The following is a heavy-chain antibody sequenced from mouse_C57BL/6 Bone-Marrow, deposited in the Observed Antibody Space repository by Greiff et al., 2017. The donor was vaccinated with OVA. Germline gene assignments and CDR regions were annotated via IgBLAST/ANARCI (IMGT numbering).Heavy chain of an antibody. CDR3: ARAPGFLDSYWYFDV. D-gene: IGHD4-1*01. CDR1: GISITTGNYR. V-gene: IGHV3-5*01. J-gene: IGHJ1*03. CDR2: IYYSGTI. Sequence: ESGPGLVKPSQTVFLTCTVTGISITTGNYRWSWIRQFPGNKLEWIGYIYYSGTITYNPSLTSRTTITRDTPKNQFFLEMNSLTAEDTATYYCARAPGFLDSYWYFDVWGTGTTVTVSS.